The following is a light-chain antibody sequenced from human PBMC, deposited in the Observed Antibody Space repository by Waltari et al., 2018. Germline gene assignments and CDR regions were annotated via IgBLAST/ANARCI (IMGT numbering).Light chain of an antibody. CDR3: QQLNEYPVT. CDR2: DIS. CDR1: HGLTSY. J-gene: IGKJ5*01. Sequence: DIQLTQSPSFLSASVGDRVTITCRASHGLTSYFALYQQKPGKAPKLLIYDISTLQRWVPSRFSGSGSGTEFTLTISSLQPEDSATYYCQQLNEYPVTFGQGTRVET. V-gene: IGKV1-9*01.